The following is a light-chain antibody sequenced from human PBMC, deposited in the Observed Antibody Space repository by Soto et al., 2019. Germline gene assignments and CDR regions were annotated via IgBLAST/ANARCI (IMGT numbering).Light chain of an antibody. CDR2: EVS. CDR1: SSDVGVFNY. Sequence: QSVLTQPPSASGSPGQSVTISCTGTSSDVGVFNYVSWYQQHPGKAPKLMIYEVSERPSGVPDRFSGSKSGNTASLTVSGLQAEDESDYYCSSYAGSNNLIFGGGTKVTVL. CDR3: SSYAGSNNLI. J-gene: IGLJ2*01. V-gene: IGLV2-8*01.